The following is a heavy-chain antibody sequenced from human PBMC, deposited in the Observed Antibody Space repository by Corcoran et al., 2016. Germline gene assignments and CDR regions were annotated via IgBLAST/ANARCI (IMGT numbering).Heavy chain of an antibody. D-gene: IGHD6-19*01. CDR2: INPNSGGT. CDR3: ARDLHPTVEYNWFDP. CDR1: GYTFTGYY. J-gene: IGHJ5*02. V-gene: IGHV1-2*02. Sequence: QVQLVQSGAEVKKPGASVKVSCKASGYTFTGYYMHWVRQAPGQGLEWMGWINPNSGGTNYAQKFQGRVTMTRDTSISTAYMELSRLRSDDTAVYYCARDLHPTVEYNWFDPWGQGTLVTVSS.